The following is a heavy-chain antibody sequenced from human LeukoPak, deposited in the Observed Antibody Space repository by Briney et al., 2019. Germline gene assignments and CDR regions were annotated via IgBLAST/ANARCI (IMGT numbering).Heavy chain of an antibody. D-gene: IGHD1-1*01. Sequence: SVKVSYKASGGTFSSYAISWVRQAPGQGLEWMGGIIPIFGTANYAQKFQGRVTITADESTSTAYMELSSLRSEDTAVHYCARIPTGTYRFDPWGQGTLVTVSS. J-gene: IGHJ5*02. CDR3: ARIPTGTYRFDP. V-gene: IGHV1-69*13. CDR1: GGTFSSYA. CDR2: IIPIFGTA.